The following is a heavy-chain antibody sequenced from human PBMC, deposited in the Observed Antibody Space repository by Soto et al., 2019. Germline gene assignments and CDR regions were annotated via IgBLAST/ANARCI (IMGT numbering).Heavy chain of an antibody. Sequence: ASVKVSCKASGHTFTRYYMHWVRQAPGQGLEWMGIINPSGGSTSYAQKFQGRVTLTRDTSTSTVYMELSSLKSEDTAVYYCARDQDGSGSYYFNWFDPWGQGTLVTV. V-gene: IGHV1-46*01. D-gene: IGHD3-10*01. CDR2: INPSGGST. CDR3: ARDQDGSGSYYFNWFDP. CDR1: GHTFTRYY. J-gene: IGHJ5*02.